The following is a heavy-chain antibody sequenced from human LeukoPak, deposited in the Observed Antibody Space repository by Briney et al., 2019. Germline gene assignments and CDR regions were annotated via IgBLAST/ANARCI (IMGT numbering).Heavy chain of an antibody. D-gene: IGHD6-19*01. CDR2: ISYDGSNK. V-gene: IGHV3-30-3*01. Sequence: GRSLRLSCAASGFTFSSYAMHWVRQAPSKGLEWVAVISYDGSNKYYADSVKGRFTISRDNSKNTLYLQMNSLRAEDTAVYYCARGGDSSGWYNGFDYWGQGTLVTVSS. CDR1: GFTFSSYA. CDR3: ARGGDSSGWYNGFDY. J-gene: IGHJ4*02.